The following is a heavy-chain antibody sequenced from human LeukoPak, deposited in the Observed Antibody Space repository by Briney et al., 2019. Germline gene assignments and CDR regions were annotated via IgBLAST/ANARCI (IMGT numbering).Heavy chain of an antibody. CDR1: GVSISSYY. D-gene: IGHD6-13*01. V-gene: IGHV4-59*01. CDR3: ARDIPAALDY. CDR2: IYYSGST. J-gene: IGHJ4*02. Sequence: PSETLSLTCTVSGVSISSYYWSWIRQPPGKGLEWIGYIYYSGSTNYNPSLKSRVTISVDTSKNQFSLKLSSVTAADTAVYYCARDIPAALDYWGQGTLVTVSS.